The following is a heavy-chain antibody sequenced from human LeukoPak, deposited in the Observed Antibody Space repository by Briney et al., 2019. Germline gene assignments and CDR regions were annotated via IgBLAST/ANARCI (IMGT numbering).Heavy chain of an antibody. CDR3: ARYYGSGRDGDY. V-gene: IGHV4-38-2*02. J-gene: IGHJ4*02. CDR2: IFYDGSS. Sequence: SETLSLTCTVSRYSISSGYYWGWIRQPPGRGLEWIGSIFYDGSSDYNPSLKSRVTISVDTSKNKFSLKVNSVTAADTAVYFCARYYGSGRDGDYWGQGTLVTVSS. CDR1: RYSISSGYY. D-gene: IGHD3-10*01.